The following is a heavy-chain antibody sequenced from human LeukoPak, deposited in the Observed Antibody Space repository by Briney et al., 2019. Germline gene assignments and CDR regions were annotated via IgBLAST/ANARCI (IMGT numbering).Heavy chain of an antibody. CDR3: AKRHSSGYYFFDY. D-gene: IGHD3-22*01. CDR1: GFTFSGYG. Sequence: GGSLRLSCAASGFTFSGYGMSCVRQAPGKGLEWVSSISGSGYSTYHADSVEGRFTISRDNSKNTLYLQMNSLRADDTAVYYCAKRHSSGYYFFDYWGQGTLVTVSS. J-gene: IGHJ4*02. CDR2: ISGSGYST. V-gene: IGHV3-23*01.